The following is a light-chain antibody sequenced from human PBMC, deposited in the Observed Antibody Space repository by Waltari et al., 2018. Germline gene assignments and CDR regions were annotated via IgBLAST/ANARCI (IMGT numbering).Light chain of an antibody. Sequence: DIVMTQSPDSLAVSLGERATINCKSSQSLLYNSNNKNYLAWYQLKPGQPPRLLIYWASTRESGVPVRFSGSGSGTDFTLTISSLQAEDVAVYYCQQYYSIPYTFGQGTKLEIK. V-gene: IGKV4-1*01. CDR3: QQYYSIPYT. J-gene: IGKJ2*01. CDR1: QSLLYNSNNKNY. CDR2: WAS.